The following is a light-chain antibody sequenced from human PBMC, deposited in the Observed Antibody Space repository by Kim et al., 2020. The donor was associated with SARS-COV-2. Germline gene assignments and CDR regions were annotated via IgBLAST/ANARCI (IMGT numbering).Light chain of an antibody. CDR3: QSYDSSLSGVV. CDR1: SSNSGAGYD. CDR2: GNS. J-gene: IGLJ2*01. V-gene: IGLV1-40*01. Sequence: RVTISCTGSSSNSGAGYDVHWYQQLPGPAPKLLIYGNSNRPSGVPDRFSGSKSGTSASLAITGLQAEDEADYYCQSYDSSLSGVVFGGGTQLTVL.